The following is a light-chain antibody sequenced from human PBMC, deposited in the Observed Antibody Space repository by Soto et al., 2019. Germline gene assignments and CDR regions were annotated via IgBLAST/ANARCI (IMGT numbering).Light chain of an antibody. CDR3: CSYAGYTTFFV. V-gene: IGLV2-23*02. CDR1: SSDVGSYYP. Sequence: QSALTQPASMSGSPGQSITISCTGTSSDVGSYYPVSWFQQHPGKAPKLIIYEVNKRPSGVSDRFSGSKSGNTASLTISGLEAADEAEYYCCSYAGYTTFFVFGTVTKLTVL. CDR2: EVN. J-gene: IGLJ1*01.